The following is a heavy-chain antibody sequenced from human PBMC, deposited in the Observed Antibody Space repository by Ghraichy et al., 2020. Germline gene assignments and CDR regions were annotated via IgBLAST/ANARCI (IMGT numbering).Heavy chain of an antibody. CDR1: GFTFSSYW. CDR3: ARDRFRIITLSKENYYYFGLDV. J-gene: IGHJ6*02. Sequence: GGSLRLSCEASGFTFSSYWMTWVRQAPGKGLEWVANIKQDGSEKYYVDSVKGRFTISRDNAKSSVFLQMSSLRADDTAVYYCARDRFRIITLSKENYYYFGLDVWGQGTTVAVSS. CDR2: IKQDGSEK. D-gene: IGHD3/OR15-3a*01. V-gene: IGHV3-7*03.